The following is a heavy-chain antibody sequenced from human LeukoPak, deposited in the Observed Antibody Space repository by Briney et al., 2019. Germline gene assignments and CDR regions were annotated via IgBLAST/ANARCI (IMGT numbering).Heavy chain of an antibody. J-gene: IGHJ6*04. CDR2: ISDDGSNK. Sequence: GGSLRLSCAASGFTFSTYPMHWVRQAPGKGLEWVAVISDDGSNKYYADSVKGRFTISRDKSKNTLYLQMNSLRAEDTAVYYCARPRLAYYYYAMDVWGKGTTVTVSS. CDR3: ARPRLAYYYYAMDV. D-gene: IGHD1-1*01. V-gene: IGHV3-30*04. CDR1: GFTFSTYP.